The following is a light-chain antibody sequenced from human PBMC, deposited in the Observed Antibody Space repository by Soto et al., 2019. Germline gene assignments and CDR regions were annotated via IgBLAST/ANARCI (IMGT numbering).Light chain of an antibody. CDR3: QQYAASPIT. J-gene: IGKJ5*01. CDR1: QTVSKNY. Sequence: GLTPSAGTVSLSPGEGTTLSCRASQTVSKNYLAWYQQKPGQAPRLLIYAASSRTTGIPDRFSGSGSGTEFTLTISRLEPEDFAVFYCQQYAASPITFGQGTRLAIK. V-gene: IGKV3-20*01. CDR2: AAS.